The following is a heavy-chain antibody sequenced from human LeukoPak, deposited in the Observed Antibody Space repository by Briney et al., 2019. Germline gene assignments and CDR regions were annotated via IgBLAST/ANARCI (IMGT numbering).Heavy chain of an antibody. J-gene: IGHJ5*02. Sequence: PSETLSLTCSVSGGSISNYDWMWIRQPPGKGLEWVGYIDYSGRTNYNPSLKSRVTISVDTPKTQFPLNLDSVIAADTAVYYCARQSSGNWGYNWFDPSGQGILVTVSS. D-gene: IGHD7-27*01. V-gene: IGHV4-59*01. CDR2: IDYSGRT. CDR1: GGSISNYD. CDR3: ARQSSGNWGYNWFDP.